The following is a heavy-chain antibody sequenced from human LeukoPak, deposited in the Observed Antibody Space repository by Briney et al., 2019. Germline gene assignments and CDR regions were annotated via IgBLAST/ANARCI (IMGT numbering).Heavy chain of an antibody. J-gene: IGHJ4*02. Sequence: LETLSLTCAVYGGSFSGYYWSWIRQPPGKGLEWIGEINHSVSTNYNPSLKSRVTISVDTSKNQFSLKLSSVTAADTAVYYCARGVTLPGIAVAGTSLNYFDYWGQGTLVTVSS. D-gene: IGHD6-19*01. CDR2: INHSVST. CDR1: GGSFSGYY. V-gene: IGHV4-34*01. CDR3: ARGVTLPGIAVAGTSLNYFDY.